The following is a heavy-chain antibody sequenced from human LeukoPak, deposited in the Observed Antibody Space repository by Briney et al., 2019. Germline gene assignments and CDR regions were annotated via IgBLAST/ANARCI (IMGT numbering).Heavy chain of an antibody. J-gene: IGHJ6*02. Sequence: SETLSLTCAVSGGSIHSSNYYWGWIRQPPGKGLEWIGCIYYSGSIYFNPSLKSRVTMSVDTSKNQFSLNLSSVIAADTAVYYCARGEEAVADVYYYYYGMDVWGQGTTVTVSS. D-gene: IGHD6-19*01. CDR1: GGSIHSSNYY. V-gene: IGHV4-39*01. CDR2: IYYSGSI. CDR3: ARGEEAVADVYYYYYGMDV.